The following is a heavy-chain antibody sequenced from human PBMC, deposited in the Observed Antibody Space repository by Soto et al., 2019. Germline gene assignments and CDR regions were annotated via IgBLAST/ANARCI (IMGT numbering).Heavy chain of an antibody. D-gene: IGHD5-18*01. J-gene: IGHJ5*02. CDR1: GYTFTSYG. Sequence: ASVKVSCKASGYTFTSYGISWVRQAPGQGLEWMGWISAYNGDTNYAQKLQGRVTMTTDTSTSTAYMELRSLRSDDTAVYYCARDRGGIQLWLPWFDPWGQGTLVTVSS. V-gene: IGHV1-18*01. CDR2: ISAYNGDT. CDR3: ARDRGGIQLWLPWFDP.